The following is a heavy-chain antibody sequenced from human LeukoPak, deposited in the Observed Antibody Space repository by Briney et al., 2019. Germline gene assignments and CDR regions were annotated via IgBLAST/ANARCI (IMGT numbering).Heavy chain of an antibody. Sequence: GGSLRLSCAASGFTFSSYEMNWVRQAPGEGLEWVSYISSSGSTIYYADSVKGRFTISRDNAKNSLYLQMNSLRAEDTAVYYCARERGYSGHNSDWGQGTLVTVSS. CDR2: ISSSGSTI. CDR3: ARERGYSGHNSD. J-gene: IGHJ4*02. D-gene: IGHD5-12*01. CDR1: GFTFSSYE. V-gene: IGHV3-48*03.